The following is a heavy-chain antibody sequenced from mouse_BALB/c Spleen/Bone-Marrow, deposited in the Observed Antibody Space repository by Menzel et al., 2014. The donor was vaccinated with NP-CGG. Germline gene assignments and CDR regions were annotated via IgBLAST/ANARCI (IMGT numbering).Heavy chain of an antibody. CDR2: IDTSDSYT. Sequence: VQLQQSGAELVMPGASVKMSCKASGYTFTDYWMHWVKQRPGQGLEWIGAIDTSDSYTSYNQKFKGKATLTVDKSSSTAYMQLSSLTSEDSAVYYCARGDDYYAMDYWGQGTSVTVSS. CDR3: ARGDDYYAMDY. V-gene: IGHV1-69*01. CDR1: GYTFTDYW. J-gene: IGHJ4*01. D-gene: IGHD3-3*01.